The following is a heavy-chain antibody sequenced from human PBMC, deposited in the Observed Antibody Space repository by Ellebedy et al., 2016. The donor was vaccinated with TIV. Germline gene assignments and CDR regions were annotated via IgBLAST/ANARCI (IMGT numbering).Heavy chain of an antibody. CDR3: ARGGAGSLNDY. CDR2: IYYSGRT. CDR1: GGSIIGYY. Sequence: SETLSLTCTVSGGSIIGYYWSWIRQPPGKGLEWIGDIYYSGRTNYNPSLKSRVTISVDTSKNQFSLRLSSVSVADTAVYYCARGGAGSLNDYWGQGTLVTVSS. D-gene: IGHD6-19*01. J-gene: IGHJ4*02. V-gene: IGHV4-59*01.